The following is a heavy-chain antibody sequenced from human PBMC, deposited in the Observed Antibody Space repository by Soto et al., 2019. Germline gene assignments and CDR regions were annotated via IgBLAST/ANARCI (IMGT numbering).Heavy chain of an antibody. Sequence: EVQLVESGGGLVQPGGSLRLSCAASGFTFSTFWMHWVRQAPGKGLVWVSRINSDGSTTTYADSVKGRFTISRDNAKNRLYLEMNRLRVEDMAVYYCARIPPGWGGGQLVLDYWGQGTLVTVSS. CDR1: GFTFSTFW. V-gene: IGHV3-74*01. D-gene: IGHD6-13*01. CDR3: ARIPPGWGGGQLVLDY. J-gene: IGHJ4*02. CDR2: INSDGSTT.